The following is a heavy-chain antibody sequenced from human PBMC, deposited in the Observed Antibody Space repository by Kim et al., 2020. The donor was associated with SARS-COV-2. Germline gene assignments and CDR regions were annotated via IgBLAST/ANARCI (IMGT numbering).Heavy chain of an antibody. CDR1: GYTFTSYD. D-gene: IGHD6-13*01. CDR3: ARGRGNWYTDYYFDY. Sequence: ASVKVSCKASGYTFTSYDINWVRQATGQGLEWMGWMNPNSANTGYAQKFQGRVTMTRTTSIDTAYMELSSLTSEDTAVYYCARGRGNWYTDYYFDYWGQGTLVTVSS. J-gene: IGHJ4*02. V-gene: IGHV1-8*01. CDR2: MNPNSANT.